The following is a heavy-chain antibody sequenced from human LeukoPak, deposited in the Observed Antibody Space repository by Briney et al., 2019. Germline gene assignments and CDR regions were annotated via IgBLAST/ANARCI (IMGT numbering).Heavy chain of an antibody. CDR2: IYYSGST. D-gene: IGHD3-10*01. V-gene: IGHV4-39*01. CDR3: VRHISVVRGETFDF. CDR1: GGSISSGSNY. Sequence: NPSETLSLTCTVSGGSISSGSNYWGWIRQPPGEGLEWIGSIYYSGSTYYNPSLKSRVTISVDTSKNQFSLKLSSVTAADTAVYYCVRHISVVRGETFDFWGQGSLVTVSS. J-gene: IGHJ4*02.